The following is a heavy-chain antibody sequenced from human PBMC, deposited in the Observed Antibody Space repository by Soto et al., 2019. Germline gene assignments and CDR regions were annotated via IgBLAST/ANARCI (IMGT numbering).Heavy chain of an antibody. D-gene: IGHD2-15*01. CDR2: ISGSGGST. CDR3: AKGYCSGGSCYPDSGYYGMDV. J-gene: IGHJ6*02. CDR1: GFTFSSYA. Sequence: GGSLRLSCAASGFTFSSYAMSWVRQAPGKGLEWVSAISGSGGSTYYADSVKGRFTISRDNSKNTLYLQMNSLRAEDTAVYYCAKGYCSGGSCYPDSGYYGMDVWGQGTTVTVSS. V-gene: IGHV3-23*01.